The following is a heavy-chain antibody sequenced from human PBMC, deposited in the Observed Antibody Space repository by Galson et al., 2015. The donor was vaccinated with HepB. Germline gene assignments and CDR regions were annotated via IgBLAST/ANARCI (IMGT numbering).Heavy chain of an antibody. CDR3: ARHSDYYGSGSPLEFDY. J-gene: IGHJ4*02. CDR1: GGSISSSSYY. CDR2: IYYSGST. V-gene: IGHV4-39*01. Sequence: ETLSLTCTVSGGSISSSSYYWGWIRQPPGKGLEWIGSIYYSGSTYYNPSLKSRVTISVDTSKNQFSLKLSSVTAADTAVYYCARHSDYYGSGSPLEFDYWGQGTLVTVSS. D-gene: IGHD3-10*01.